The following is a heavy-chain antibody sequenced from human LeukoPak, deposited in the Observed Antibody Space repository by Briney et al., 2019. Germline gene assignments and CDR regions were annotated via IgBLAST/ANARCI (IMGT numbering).Heavy chain of an antibody. CDR3: ARLGRFLEWSSDY. CDR2: IYYSGST. CDR1: GGSISSSSYY. Sequence: PSETLSLTCTVSGGSISSSSYYWGWIRQPPGKGLEWIGSIYYSGSTYYNPSLKSRVTISVDTSKNQFSLKLSSVTAAHTAVYYSARLGRFLEWSSDYWGQGTLVTVSS. D-gene: IGHD3-3*01. V-gene: IGHV4-39*01. J-gene: IGHJ4*02.